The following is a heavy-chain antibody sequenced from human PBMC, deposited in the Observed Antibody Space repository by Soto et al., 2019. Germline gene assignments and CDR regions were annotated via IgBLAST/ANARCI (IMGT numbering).Heavy chain of an antibody. V-gene: IGHV3-30-3*01. CDR1: GFTFSSYA. CDR2: ISYDGSNK. Sequence: SLRLSCAASGFTFSSYAMHWVRQAPGKGLEWVAVISYDGSNKYYADSVKGRFTISRDNSKNTLYLQMNSLRAEDTAVYYCARDHGLTGDHHYYYGMDVWGQGTTVTVSS. D-gene: IGHD7-27*01. CDR3: ARDHGLTGDHHYYYGMDV. J-gene: IGHJ6*02.